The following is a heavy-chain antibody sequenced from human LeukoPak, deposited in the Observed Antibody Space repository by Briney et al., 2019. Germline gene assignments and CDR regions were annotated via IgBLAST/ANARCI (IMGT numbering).Heavy chain of an antibody. V-gene: IGHV3-11*01. Sequence: GGSLRLSCAASGFTFSDYYMSWIRQAPGKGLEWVSYISSSGSTIYYADSVKGRFTISRDNAKNSLYLQMNSLRADDTAVYYCAKEPGPLSSTSWWDNWFDPWGQGTLVTVSS. D-gene: IGHD2-2*01. CDR2: ISSSGSTI. J-gene: IGHJ5*02. CDR1: GFTFSDYY. CDR3: AKEPGPLSSTSWWDNWFDP.